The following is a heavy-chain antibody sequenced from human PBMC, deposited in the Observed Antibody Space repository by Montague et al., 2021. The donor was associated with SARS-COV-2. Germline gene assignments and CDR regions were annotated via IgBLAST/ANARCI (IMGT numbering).Heavy chain of an antibody. D-gene: IGHD3-3*01. Sequence: SETLSLICIVSGGSVSSGSYYWSWIRQPPGKGLEWIEYIYYSGSTNYNPSLKSRVTISVDTSKNQFSLKLSSVTAADTAVYYCARDPWRITIFGVVTRYGMDVGGQGTTVTVSS. CDR3: ARDPWRITIFGVVTRYGMDV. V-gene: IGHV4-61*01. CDR1: GGSVSSGSYY. CDR2: IYYSGST. J-gene: IGHJ6*02.